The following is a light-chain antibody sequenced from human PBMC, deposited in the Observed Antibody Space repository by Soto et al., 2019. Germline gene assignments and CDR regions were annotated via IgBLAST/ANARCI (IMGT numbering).Light chain of an antibody. J-gene: IGLJ3*02. CDR1: SSNIGAGYD. V-gene: IGLV1-40*01. CDR3: QSYGRNLGSRV. CDR2: GNS. Sequence: QSVLTQPASVSGAPGQRVTISCTGSSSNIGAGYDVHWYQQLPGTAPKLLIYGNSNRPSGVPDRFSGSKSGTSGSLAIPGLRGEDDADDDCQSYGRNLGSRVFGGGTKLTVL.